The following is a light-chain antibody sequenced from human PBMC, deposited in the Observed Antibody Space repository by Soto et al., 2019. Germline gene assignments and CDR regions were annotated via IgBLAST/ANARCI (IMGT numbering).Light chain of an antibody. J-gene: IGLJ3*02. CDR3: ASWDDSLNGQL. CDR2: SNN. CDR1: SSNIGRNS. V-gene: IGLV1-44*01. Sequence: QSVLTQPPSASGTPGQRVVISCSGSSSNIGRNSVNWYQQLPGTAPKALIYSNNQRPSGLPDRFSGSKSGTSASLAISGLQSEDEADYYCASWDDSLNGQLFGGGTKLTVL.